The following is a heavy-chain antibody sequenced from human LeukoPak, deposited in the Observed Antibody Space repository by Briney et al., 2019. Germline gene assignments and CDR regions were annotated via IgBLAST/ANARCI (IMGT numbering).Heavy chain of an antibody. V-gene: IGHV4-30-2*01. Sequence: SETLSLTCAVSGGSISSSGYSWSWIRQPPGKGLEWIGYIYHSGSTYYNPSLKSRVTISVDRSKNQFSLKLSSVTAADTAVYYCARTMVRGAFDYWGQGTLVTVSS. CDR3: ARTMVRGAFDY. D-gene: IGHD3-10*01. J-gene: IGHJ4*02. CDR2: IYHSGST. CDR1: GGSISSSGYS.